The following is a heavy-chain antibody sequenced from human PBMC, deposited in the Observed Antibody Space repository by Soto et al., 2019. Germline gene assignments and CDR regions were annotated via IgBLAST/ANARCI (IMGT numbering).Heavy chain of an antibody. CDR1: GFTFTSYA. V-gene: IGHV3-23*01. Sequence: GGSLRLSCAASGFTFTSYAMGWVRQAPGKGLDWVSAISGSGSGTYYADSVKGRFTISRDISKNTLYLQMNSLRAEYTAVYYCAKGSSPARPYYFDYWGQGTLVTVSS. CDR2: ISGSGSGT. D-gene: IGHD2-2*02. CDR3: AKGSSPARPYYFDY. J-gene: IGHJ4*02.